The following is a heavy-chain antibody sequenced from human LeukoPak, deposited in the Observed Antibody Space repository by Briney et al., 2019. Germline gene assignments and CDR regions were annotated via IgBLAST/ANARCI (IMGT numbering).Heavy chain of an antibody. CDR1: GFTFDDYG. CDR3: ARDHNYYDSSGPQFDI. D-gene: IGHD3-22*01. Sequence: GGSLRLSCAASGFTFDDYGMSWVRQAPGKGLEWVSGINWNGGSTGYADSVKGRFTISRDNAKNSLYLQMNSLRAEDTALYYCARDHNYYDSSGPQFDIWGQGTMVTVSS. CDR2: INWNGGST. V-gene: IGHV3-20*04. J-gene: IGHJ3*02.